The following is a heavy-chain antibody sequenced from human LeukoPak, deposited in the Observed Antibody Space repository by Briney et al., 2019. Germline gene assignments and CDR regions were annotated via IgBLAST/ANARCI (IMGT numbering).Heavy chain of an antibody. J-gene: IGHJ4*02. CDR3: ATTENSSGWFGY. CDR2: IYYSGST. Sequence: ASETLSLTCAVYGGSISSYYWSWIRQPPGKGLEWIGDIYYSGSTNYNPSLKSRVTISVDTSKNQFSLKLSSVTAADTAVYYCATTENSSGWFGYWGQGALVTVSS. D-gene: IGHD6-19*01. CDR1: GGSISSYY. V-gene: IGHV4-59*08.